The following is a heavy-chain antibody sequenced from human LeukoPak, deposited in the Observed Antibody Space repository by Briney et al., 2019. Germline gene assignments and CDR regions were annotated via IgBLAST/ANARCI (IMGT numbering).Heavy chain of an antibody. CDR2: IKEDGSDK. V-gene: IGHV3-7*01. CDR1: GFTFSSYA. J-gene: IGHJ4*02. Sequence: GGSLRLSCAASGFTFSSYAMSWVRQAPGKGLEWVANIKEDGSDKYYVDSVKGRFTISRDNAKNSLYLQMNNLRAEDTAVYYCVRSAFHAGSGNYYDYWGQGTLVTVSS. D-gene: IGHD3-22*01. CDR3: VRSAFHAGSGNYYDY.